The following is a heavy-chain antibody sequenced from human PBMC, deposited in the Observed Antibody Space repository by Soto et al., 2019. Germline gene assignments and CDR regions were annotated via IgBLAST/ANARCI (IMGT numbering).Heavy chain of an antibody. CDR2: ISGGGHI. CDR3: VKGFWGDN. V-gene: IGHV3-23*01. J-gene: IGHJ4*02. Sequence: EVQLLESGGGLVQPGGSLRLSCAASGFTFSSHDMAWVRQAPGKGLEWVSGISGGGHIDYADSVKGRFTISRDESRNTLYLQMNSLRVEDTAVYYCVKGFWGDNWGQGALVTVSS. D-gene: IGHD3-16*01. CDR1: GFTFSSHD.